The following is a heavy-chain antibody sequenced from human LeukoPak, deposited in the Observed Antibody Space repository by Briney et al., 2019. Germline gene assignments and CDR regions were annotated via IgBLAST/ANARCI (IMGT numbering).Heavy chain of an antibody. D-gene: IGHD3-22*01. CDR2: ISGSGGST. V-gene: IGHV3-23*01. CDR1: GFTLSSYA. Sequence: PGGSLRLSCAASGFTLSSYAMSWVRQAPGKGLEWVSAISGSGGSTYYADSVKGRFTISRDNSKNTLYLQMNSLRAEDTAVYYCAKDSKLMYYYDSSGYGWLDYWGQGTLVTVSS. J-gene: IGHJ4*02. CDR3: AKDSKLMYYYDSSGYGWLDY.